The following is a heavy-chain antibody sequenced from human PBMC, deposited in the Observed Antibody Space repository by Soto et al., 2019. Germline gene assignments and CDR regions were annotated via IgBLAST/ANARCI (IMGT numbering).Heavy chain of an antibody. D-gene: IGHD4-17*01. CDR2: ISWNSGSI. V-gene: IGHV3-9*01. CDR1: GFTFDDYA. J-gene: IGHJ4*02. CDR3: AKDIGMTTVTMSFGY. Sequence: EVQLVESGGGLVQPGRSQRLSCAASGFTFDDYAMHWVRQAPGKGLEWVSGISWNSGSIGYADSVKGRFTISRDNAKNSLYLQMNSLRAEDTALYYCAKDIGMTTVTMSFGYWGQGTLVTVSS.